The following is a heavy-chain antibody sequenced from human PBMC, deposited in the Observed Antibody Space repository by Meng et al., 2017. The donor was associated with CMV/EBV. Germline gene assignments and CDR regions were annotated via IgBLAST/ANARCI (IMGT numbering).Heavy chain of an antibody. Sequence: GGSLRLSCAASGFTFSSYSMNWVRQAPGKRLEWVSSISSSSSYIYYADSVKGRFTISRDNAKNSLYLQMNSLRAEDTAVYYCARDEYSSSWYYFDYWGQGTLVTVSS. CDR2: ISSSSSYI. D-gene: IGHD6-13*01. J-gene: IGHJ4*02. V-gene: IGHV3-21*01. CDR3: ARDEYSSSWYYFDY. CDR1: GFTFSSYS.